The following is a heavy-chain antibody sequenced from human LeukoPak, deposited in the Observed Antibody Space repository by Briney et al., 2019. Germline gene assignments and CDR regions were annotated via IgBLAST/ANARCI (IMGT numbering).Heavy chain of an antibody. Sequence: GGSLRLSCAASGFTFSSYGMHLVRQAPGKGLEWVAVIWYDGSNKYYADSVKGRFTISRDNSKNTLYLQMNSLRAEDTAVYYCAKPSYSSRRSGFDYWGQGTLVTVSS. D-gene: IGHD6-19*01. CDR3: AKPSYSSRRSGFDY. J-gene: IGHJ4*02. V-gene: IGHV3-33*06. CDR2: IWYDGSNK. CDR1: GFTFSSYG.